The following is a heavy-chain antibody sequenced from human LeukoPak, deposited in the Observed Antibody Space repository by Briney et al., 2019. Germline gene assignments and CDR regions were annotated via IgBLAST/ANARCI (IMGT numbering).Heavy chain of an antibody. Sequence: GGSLRLSCAASGFTVSSSYMSWVRQAPGKGLEWVSVIRSDGTTAYADSVKGRFTISRDTSRNTLYLQMNSLRAEDTAVYYCARGGAGYFFDFWGQGTLVTVSS. D-gene: IGHD5-12*01. CDR3: ARGGAGYFFDF. V-gene: IGHV3-53*01. J-gene: IGHJ4*02. CDR2: IRSDGTT. CDR1: GFTVSSSY.